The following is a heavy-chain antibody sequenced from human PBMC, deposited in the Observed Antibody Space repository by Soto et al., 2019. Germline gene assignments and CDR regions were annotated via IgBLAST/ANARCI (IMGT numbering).Heavy chain of an antibody. CDR2: ISYDGSNK. D-gene: IGHD6-13*01. J-gene: IGHJ6*02. V-gene: IGHV3-30-3*01. CDR1: GFTFSSYA. Sequence: GGSLRLSCAASGFTFSSYAMHWVRQAPGTGLEWVAAISYDGSNKYYADSVKGRFTISRDNSKNTLYLQMNSLRAEDTAVYYCARDKSGIAAAVDYYDCMDVWGHETMVTVSS. CDR3: ARDKSGIAAAVDYYDCMDV.